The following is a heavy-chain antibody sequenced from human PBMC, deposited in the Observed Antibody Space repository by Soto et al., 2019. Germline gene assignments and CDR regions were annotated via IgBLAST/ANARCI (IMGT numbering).Heavy chain of an antibody. J-gene: IGHJ6*03. CDR2: ISYDGSNK. Sequence: QVQLVESAGGVVQPGRSLRLSCAASGFTFSSYGMHWVRQAPGKGLVWVSVISYDGSNKYYADSVKGRFTISRDNSKNPLYLQMNSLRAGDKAVYYCANVRVDSSSSGIYYYYMDVWGKGTTVTVSS. V-gene: IGHV3-30*18. CDR1: GFTFSSYG. D-gene: IGHD6-6*01. CDR3: ANVRVDSSSSGIYYYYMDV.